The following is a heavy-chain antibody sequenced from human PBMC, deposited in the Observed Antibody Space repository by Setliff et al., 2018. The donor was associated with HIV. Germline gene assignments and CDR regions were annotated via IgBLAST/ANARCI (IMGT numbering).Heavy chain of an antibody. CDR1: GFTFSGST. D-gene: IGHD5-18*01. Sequence: PGGSLRLSCAASGFTFSGSTIHWVRQASGKGLEWVGRIGSKANSYATAYAASVKGRFTTSREDSKNTAYLQMDGLRAEDTAVYYCAKDPRGYNYGFPDFDYWGQGTLVTVSS. CDR2: IGSKANSYAT. CDR3: AKDPRGYNYGFPDFDY. J-gene: IGHJ4*02. V-gene: IGHV3-73*01.